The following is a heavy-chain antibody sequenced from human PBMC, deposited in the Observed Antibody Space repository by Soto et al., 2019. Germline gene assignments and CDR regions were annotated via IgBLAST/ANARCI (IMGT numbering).Heavy chain of an antibody. CDR3: AKDLGSRIAAAGHDAFDI. CDR1: GFTFSSYG. D-gene: IGHD6-13*01. Sequence: GGSLRLSCAASGFTFSSYGMHWVRQAPGKGLEWVAVISYDGSNKYYADSVKGRFTISRDNSKNTLYLQMNSLRAEDTAVYYCAKDLGSRIAAAGHDAFDIWGQGTMVTVSS. V-gene: IGHV3-30*18. CDR2: ISYDGSNK. J-gene: IGHJ3*02.